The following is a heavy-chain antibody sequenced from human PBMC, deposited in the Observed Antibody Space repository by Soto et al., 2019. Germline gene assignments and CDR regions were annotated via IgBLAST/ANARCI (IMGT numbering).Heavy chain of an antibody. Sequence: QVQLVESGGGVVQPGRSLRLSCAASGFTFSSYAMHWVRQAPGKGLEWVAVISYDGSNKYYADSVKGRFTISRDNSKNTLYLQMNGLRAEDTAVYYCARDGPVEMATIDDAFDSWCQGTMVTVSS. J-gene: IGHJ3*02. CDR2: ISYDGSNK. CDR1: GFTFSSYA. V-gene: IGHV3-30-3*01. D-gene: IGHD5-12*01. CDR3: ARDGPVEMATIDDAFDS.